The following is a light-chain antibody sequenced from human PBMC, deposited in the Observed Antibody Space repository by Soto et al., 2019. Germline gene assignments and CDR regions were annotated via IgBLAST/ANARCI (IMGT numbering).Light chain of an antibody. Sequence: IEITQSPSALSVSVGDRVTITCRASQGIRHDLGWYQQKPGKAPELLIYAASILQSGVPSRFSGSGSGTDFTLTITSLQPEDFAIYYCLQDYTYPRTFGGGTKVDI. CDR3: LQDYTYPRT. J-gene: IGKJ4*01. CDR1: QGIRHD. V-gene: IGKV1-6*01. CDR2: AAS.